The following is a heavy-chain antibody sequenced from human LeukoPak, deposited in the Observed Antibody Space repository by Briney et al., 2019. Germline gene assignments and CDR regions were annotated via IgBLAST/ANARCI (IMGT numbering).Heavy chain of an antibody. CDR3: ARHRQWFGELKVPYYFDY. CDR1: GGSISSSSYY. V-gene: IGHV4-39*01. CDR2: IYYSGST. D-gene: IGHD3-10*01. Sequence: SETLSLTCTVSGGSISSSSYYWGWIRQPPGKGLEWIGSIYYSGSTYYNPSLKSRVTISVDTSKNQFSLKLSSLTAADTAVYYRARHRQWFGELKVPYYFDYWGQGTLVTVSS. J-gene: IGHJ4*02.